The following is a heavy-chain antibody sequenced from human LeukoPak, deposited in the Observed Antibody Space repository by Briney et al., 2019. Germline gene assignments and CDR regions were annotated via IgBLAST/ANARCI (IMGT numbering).Heavy chain of an antibody. CDR1: GFTFSTYR. CDR2: IKQDGSEK. D-gene: IGHD4/OR15-4a*01. V-gene: IGHV3-7*01. CDR3: ARVFGAGYSDY. Sequence: GGSLRLSCAASGFTFSTYRMSWVRQAPGKGLEWVANIKQDGSEKHYVDSVKGRVTISRDNAKNSLYLQMNSLRAEDTAVYYCARVFGAGYSDYWGQGTLVTVSS. J-gene: IGHJ4*02.